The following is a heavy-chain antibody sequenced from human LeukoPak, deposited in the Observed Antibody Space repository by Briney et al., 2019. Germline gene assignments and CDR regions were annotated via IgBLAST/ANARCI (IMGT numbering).Heavy chain of an antibody. CDR3: ATRGY. Sequence: SETLSLTCTVSGGSISSDYWQWIRQPPGKGLEWVGYIYNSGNNHYNSSLKSRITISIDTSKNQFSLKLASVTAADTAVYYCATRGYWGQGTLVAVSS. V-gene: IGHV4-59*08. J-gene: IGHJ4*02. CDR2: IYNSGNN. CDR1: GGSISSDY. D-gene: IGHD3-10*01.